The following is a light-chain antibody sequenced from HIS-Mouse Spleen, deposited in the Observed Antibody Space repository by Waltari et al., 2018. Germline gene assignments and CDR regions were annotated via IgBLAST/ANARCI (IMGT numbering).Light chain of an antibody. Sequence: IQMTQSPSSLSASVGDRVTITCQASQDISNYLNWYQQKPGKAPKLLIYDASNLETGVPSRFSGSGSGTDFTFTISSLQSEDIATYYCQQYDNLPYTFGQGTKLEIK. CDR1: QDISNY. V-gene: IGKV1-33*01. CDR3: QQYDNLPYT. J-gene: IGKJ2*01. CDR2: DAS.